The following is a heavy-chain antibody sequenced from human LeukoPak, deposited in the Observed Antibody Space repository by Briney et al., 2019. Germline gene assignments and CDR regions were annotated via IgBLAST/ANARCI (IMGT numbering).Heavy chain of an antibody. CDR3: AKTTYDILTGYFN. J-gene: IGHJ4*02. Sequence: PGGSLRLSCAASGFTFGSYGMHWVRQAPGKGLEWVAFIRYDGSNKYYADSVKGRFTISRDNSKNTLYLQMNSLRAEDTAVYYCAKTTYDILTGYFNWGQGTLVTVSS. CDR2: IRYDGSNK. D-gene: IGHD3-9*01. V-gene: IGHV3-30*02. CDR1: GFTFGSYG.